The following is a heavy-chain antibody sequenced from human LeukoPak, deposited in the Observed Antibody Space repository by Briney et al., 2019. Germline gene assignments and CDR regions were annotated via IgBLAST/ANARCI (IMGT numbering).Heavy chain of an antibody. J-gene: IGHJ4*02. CDR3: TTGNWGPY. Sequence: GGSLRLSCTASGFTLSSYAMNWVRQAPGKGLEWVGRIKSKTDGGTTDYAAPVKGRFTISRDDSKNTLDLQMNSLKTEDTAVYYCTTGNWGPYWGQGALVTVSS. V-gene: IGHV3-15*07. CDR1: GFTLSSYA. D-gene: IGHD7-27*01. CDR2: IKSKTDGGTT.